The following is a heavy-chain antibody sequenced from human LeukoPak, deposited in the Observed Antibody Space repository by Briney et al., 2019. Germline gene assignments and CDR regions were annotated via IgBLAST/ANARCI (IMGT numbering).Heavy chain of an antibody. V-gene: IGHV3-30*04. CDR3: ARNPYGDYWFDY. Sequence: GRSLRLSCAASGFTFSSYAMHWVRQAPGKGLEWVAVISYDGSNKYYADSVKGRFTISRDNSKNTLYLQMNSLRAEDTAVYYCARNPYGDYWFDYWGQGTLVTVSS. CDR1: GFTFSSYA. D-gene: IGHD4-17*01. J-gene: IGHJ4*02. CDR2: ISYDGSNK.